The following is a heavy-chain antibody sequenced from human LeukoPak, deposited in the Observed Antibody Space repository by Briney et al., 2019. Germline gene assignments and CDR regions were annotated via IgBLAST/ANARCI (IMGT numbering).Heavy chain of an antibody. CDR2: ISYDGSNK. Sequence: GGSLRLSCAASGFTFSSYAMHWVRQAPGKGLKWVAVISYDGSNKYYADSVKGRFTISRDNSKNTLYLQMNSLRAEDTAVYYCARDIAVAGMRAYGMDVWGQGTTVTVSS. CDR3: ARDIAVAGMRAYGMDV. CDR1: GFTFSSYA. D-gene: IGHD6-19*01. J-gene: IGHJ6*02. V-gene: IGHV3-30*04.